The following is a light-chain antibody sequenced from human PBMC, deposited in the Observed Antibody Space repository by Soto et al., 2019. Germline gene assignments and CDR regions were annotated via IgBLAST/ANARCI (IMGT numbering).Light chain of an antibody. CDR2: WAS. CDR1: QSVLSSSNNKNY. Sequence: DFVMTQSPDSLAVSLGERATINCKSSQSVLSSSNNKNYLAWFQQKPGQPPKLLIYWASTRESGVPDRFSGSGSGTDFTITISSLQAEDVAVYYCQQYHSDPITFGQGTRLEIK. V-gene: IGKV4-1*01. J-gene: IGKJ5*01. CDR3: QQYHSDPIT.